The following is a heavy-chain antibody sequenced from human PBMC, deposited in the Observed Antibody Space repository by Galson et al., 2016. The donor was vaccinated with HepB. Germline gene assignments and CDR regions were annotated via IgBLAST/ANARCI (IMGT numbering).Heavy chain of an antibody. D-gene: IGHD6-13*01. CDR2: ISSSGSYT. J-gene: IGHJ6*02. V-gene: IGHV3-11*06. CDR1: GFTFTDYY. Sequence: SLRLSCAASGFTFTDYYMTWIRQAPGKGLEWVSYISSSGSYTHYADSVKGRFTISRDNARKSLYLQMNSLRPDDTAVYYCAREDSSRYGYYGMDVWGQGTTVTVSS. CDR3: AREDSSRYGYYGMDV.